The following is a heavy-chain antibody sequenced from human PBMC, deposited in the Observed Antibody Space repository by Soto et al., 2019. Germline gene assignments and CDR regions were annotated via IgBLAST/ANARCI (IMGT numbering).Heavy chain of an antibody. CDR3: ARSQGSSTSLEIYYYYYYGMDV. D-gene: IGHD2-2*01. J-gene: IGHJ6*02. V-gene: IGHV1-69*01. CDR2: IIPISGTA. CDR1: GGTFSSYA. Sequence: QVQLVQPGAEVKKPGSSVKVSCKASGGTFSSYAISWVRQAPGQGLEWMGGIIPISGTANHAQKFQGRVKITADECTSTAYMELSSLRSEDTAVYYCARSQGSSTSLEIYYYYYYGMDVWGQGTTVTVTS.